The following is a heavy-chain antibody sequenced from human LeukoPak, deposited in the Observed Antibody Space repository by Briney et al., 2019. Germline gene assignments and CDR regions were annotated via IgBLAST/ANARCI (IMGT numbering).Heavy chain of an antibody. J-gene: IGHJ3*02. CDR3: ARRGYCSSTSCYKSAFDI. V-gene: IGHV1-2*02. CDR1: GYTFTGYY. D-gene: IGHD2-2*02. CDR2: INPNSGGT. Sequence: GASVKVSCKASGYTFTGYYMHWVRQAPGQGLEWMGWINPNSGGTNYAQKFQGRVTMTRDTSISTAYMELSRLRSDDTAVYYCARRGYCSSTSCYKSAFDIWGQGTMVTVSS.